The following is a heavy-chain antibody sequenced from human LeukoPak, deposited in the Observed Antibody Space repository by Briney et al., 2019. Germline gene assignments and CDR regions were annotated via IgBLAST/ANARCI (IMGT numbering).Heavy chain of an antibody. CDR2: IWFDGSNK. V-gene: IGHV3-33*01. CDR1: GFSFSTYG. Sequence: GGSRRLSCEASGFSFSTYGMHWVRQAPGKGLEWVALIWFDGSNKHYADSVKGRFTISRDNSKNTMYLQMDSLRAEDTAVYYCARVVSYYGSSYRLLDLWGRGTLVTVSS. CDR3: ARVVSYYGSSYRLLDL. J-gene: IGHJ2*01. D-gene: IGHD3-10*01.